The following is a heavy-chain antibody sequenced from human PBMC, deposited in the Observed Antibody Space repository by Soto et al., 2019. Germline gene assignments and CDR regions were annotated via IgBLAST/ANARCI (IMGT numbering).Heavy chain of an antibody. J-gene: IGHJ4*02. Sequence: QVQLVESGGGVVQPGRSLRLSCAASGFTFSNYGMHWVRQAPAKGLEWVAVISYHGSDKYYADSVKGRFTISRDNSKNTLYLQMDSLRAEDTAVYYCAKDHLTTTVTTVGYWGQGTLVTVSS. V-gene: IGHV3-30*18. CDR1: GFTFSNYG. CDR3: AKDHLTTTVTTVGY. CDR2: ISYHGSDK. D-gene: IGHD4-17*01.